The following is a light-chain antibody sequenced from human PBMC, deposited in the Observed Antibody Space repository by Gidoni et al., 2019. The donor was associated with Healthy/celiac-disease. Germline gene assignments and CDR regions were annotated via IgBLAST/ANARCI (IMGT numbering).Light chain of an antibody. V-gene: IGKV3-11*01. CDR2: DAS. CDR3: QQRSNWLT. Sequence: EIVFPQSPATLSLSPGERATLSCRASQSVSSYLAWYQQKPGQAPRPLVDDASNRATGIPARCSGSGSGTDFTITSSSLEHEDFAVYYGQQRSNWLTFGGGTKVEIK. CDR1: QSVSSY. J-gene: IGKJ4*01.